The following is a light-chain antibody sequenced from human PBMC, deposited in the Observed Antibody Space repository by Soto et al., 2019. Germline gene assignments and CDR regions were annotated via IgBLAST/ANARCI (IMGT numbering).Light chain of an antibody. CDR3: QQYYSSPFT. CDR2: WAS. Sequence: DIVMTQSPDSLAVSLGERATINCKSSRSILSSSNNKNYLAWYQQKPGQPPRLLIYWASTRESGVPDRFSGSGSGTDFTRTISSLQAEDVAVYYCQQYYSSPFTFGPGTKVDIK. J-gene: IGKJ3*01. V-gene: IGKV4-1*01. CDR1: RSILSSSNNKNY.